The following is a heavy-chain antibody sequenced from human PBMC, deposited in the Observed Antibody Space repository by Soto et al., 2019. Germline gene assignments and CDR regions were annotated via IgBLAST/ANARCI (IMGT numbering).Heavy chain of an antibody. J-gene: IGHJ4*02. CDR1: GYTFTSYG. Sequence: ASVKVSCKASGYTFTSYGISWVRQAPGQGLEWMGWISAYNGNTNYAQKLQGRVTMTTDTSTSTAYMELRSLRSDDTAVYYCARALHHLVDTAMVPFDYWGQGTLVTVSS. CDR3: ARALHHLVDTAMVPFDY. CDR2: ISAYNGNT. D-gene: IGHD5-18*01. V-gene: IGHV1-18*04.